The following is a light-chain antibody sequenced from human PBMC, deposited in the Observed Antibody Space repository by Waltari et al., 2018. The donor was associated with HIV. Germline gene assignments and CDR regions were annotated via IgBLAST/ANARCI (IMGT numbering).Light chain of an antibody. J-gene: IGKJ2*01. V-gene: IGKV3-20*01. CDR3: QQYGSSPPYT. CDR2: GAS. CDR1: QSVSSNY. Sequence: EIVLTQSPGTLSLSPGERATLSCRASQSVSSNYLAWYQQKPDQAPRLLIYGASNRATGIPDRFSGSGYGTDFTLTISRLEPEDFAVYYCQQYGSSPPYTFGQGTKLEIK.